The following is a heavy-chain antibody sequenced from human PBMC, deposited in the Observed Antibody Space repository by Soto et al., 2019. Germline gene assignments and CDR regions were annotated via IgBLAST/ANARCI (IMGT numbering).Heavy chain of an antibody. CDR3: ARDELRAVAGRPFDH. Sequence: SVKVSCQASGGTFSSYAISWVRQAPGQGLEWMGGIIPIFGTANYAQKFQGRVTITADESTSTAYMELSSLRSEDTAVYYCARDELRAVAGRPFDHWGQGTLVTVSS. J-gene: IGHJ4*02. CDR1: GGTFSSYA. CDR2: IIPIFGTA. V-gene: IGHV1-69*13. D-gene: IGHD6-19*01.